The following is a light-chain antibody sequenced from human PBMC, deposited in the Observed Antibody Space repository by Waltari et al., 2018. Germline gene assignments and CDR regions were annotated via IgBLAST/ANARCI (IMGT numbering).Light chain of an antibody. J-gene: IGLJ3*02. Sequence: QSALPQPRSVSGSPGQSVTISCTGTSNDVGAYNYVSWHQQNPGKAPKLMIYDVSKRPSGVPDRFSASKSGNTASLTISGLQAEDEADYYCCSYTGTYTHWVFGGGTKLTVL. CDR3: CSYTGTYTHWV. CDR2: DVS. CDR1: SNDVGAYNY. V-gene: IGLV2-11*01.